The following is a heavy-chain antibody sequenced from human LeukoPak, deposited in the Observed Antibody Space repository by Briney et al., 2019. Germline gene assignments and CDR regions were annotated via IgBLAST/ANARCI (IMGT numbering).Heavy chain of an antibody. Sequence: GGSLRLSCAASGFTFSSYSMNWVGRAPGKGLEWFSSISGSSSYINYADSVKGRFTISRDNAQNSLFLQLNSLRAEDTAVYYCARDPYSSGWYKDAFDIWGQGTMVTVSS. D-gene: IGHD6-19*01. CDR2: ISGSSSYI. CDR3: ARDPYSSGWYKDAFDI. CDR1: GFTFSSYS. V-gene: IGHV3-21*01. J-gene: IGHJ3*02.